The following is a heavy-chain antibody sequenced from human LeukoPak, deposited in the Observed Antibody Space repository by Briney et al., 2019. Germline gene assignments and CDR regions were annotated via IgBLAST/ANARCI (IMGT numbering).Heavy chain of an antibody. Sequence: PGGSLRLSCAASGFTFSSYAMHWVRQAPGKGLEWVAVISYDGSNKYYADSVKGRFTISRDNSKNTLYLQMNSLRAEDTAVYYCARGDIVVVPAATDYWGQGTQVTVSS. CDR2: ISYDGSNK. D-gene: IGHD2-2*01. J-gene: IGHJ4*02. CDR1: GFTFSSYA. V-gene: IGHV3-30-3*01. CDR3: ARGDIVVVPAATDY.